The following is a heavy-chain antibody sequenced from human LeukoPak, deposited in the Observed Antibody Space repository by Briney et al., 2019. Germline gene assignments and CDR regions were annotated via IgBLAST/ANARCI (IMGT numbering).Heavy chain of an antibody. CDR2: ISYDGSNK. D-gene: IGHD2-2*01. J-gene: IGHJ4*02. V-gene: IGHV3-30*18. CDR3: AKLDCSSTSCHTFDY. CDR1: GFTFSSYG. Sequence: GGSLRLSCAASGFTFSSYGMHWVRQAPGKGLEWVAVISYDGSNKYYADSVKGRFTISRDNSKNTLYLQMNSLRAEDTAVYYCAKLDCSSTSCHTFDYWGQGTLVTVSS.